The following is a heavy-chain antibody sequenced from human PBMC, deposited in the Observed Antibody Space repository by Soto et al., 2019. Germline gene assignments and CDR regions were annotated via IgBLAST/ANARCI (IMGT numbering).Heavy chain of an antibody. D-gene: IGHD6-6*01. CDR1: GGSISSGDYY. V-gene: IGHV4-30-4*01. J-gene: IGHJ6*02. CDR2: IYYSGST. Sequence: PSETMSLTCTVSGGSISSGDYYWSWISQPPGKGLEWIGYIYYSGSTYYNPSLKSRVTISVDTSKNQFSLKLSSVTAADTAVYYCARVRIAARPNYYYGMDVWGQGTTVTVSS. CDR3: ARVRIAARPNYYYGMDV.